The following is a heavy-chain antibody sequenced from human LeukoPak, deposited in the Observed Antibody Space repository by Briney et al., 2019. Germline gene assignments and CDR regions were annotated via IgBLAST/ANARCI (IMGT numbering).Heavy chain of an antibody. J-gene: IGHJ4*02. D-gene: IGHD6-13*01. CDR2: ISSSSSYI. CDR1: GFTFSSYS. V-gene: IGHV3-21*01. Sequence: PGGSLRLSCAASGFTFSSYSMNWVRQAPGKGLEWVSSISSSSSYIYYADSVKGRFTISRDNAKNSLYLQMNSLRAEDTAVYYCARDKVSSSWPSNFDYWGQGTLVTVSS. CDR3: ARDKVSSSWPSNFDY.